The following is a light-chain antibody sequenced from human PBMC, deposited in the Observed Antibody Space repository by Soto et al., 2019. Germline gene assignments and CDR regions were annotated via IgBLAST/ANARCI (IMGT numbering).Light chain of an antibody. CDR3: QKLNSFPIT. Sequence: DIQMTQSPSTLAASVRGTVNITCRASQPVSTWVAWYQHKPGKAPKPLIYDASTLKTGVPSRFSGSGSGSEFTLTITSLQPEDFATYYCQKLNSFPITLGQGTRLEIK. J-gene: IGKJ5*01. CDR1: QPVSTW. CDR2: DAS. V-gene: IGKV1-5*01.